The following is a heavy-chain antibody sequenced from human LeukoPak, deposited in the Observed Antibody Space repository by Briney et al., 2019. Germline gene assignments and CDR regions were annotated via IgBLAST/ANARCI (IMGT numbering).Heavy chain of an antibody. CDR3: TRDRRNYYDSSGYSY. V-gene: IGHV3-49*04. Sequence: GGSLRLSCTASGFTFGDYAMSWVRQAPGKGLERVGFIRSKAYGGTTEYAASVKGRFTISRDDSKSIAYLQMNSPKTEDTAVYYCTRDRRNYYDSSGYSYWGQGTLVTVSS. D-gene: IGHD3-22*01. J-gene: IGHJ4*02. CDR1: GFTFGDYA. CDR2: IRSKAYGGTT.